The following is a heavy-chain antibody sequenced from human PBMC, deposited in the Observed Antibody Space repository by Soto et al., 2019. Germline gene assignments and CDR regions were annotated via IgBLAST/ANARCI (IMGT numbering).Heavy chain of an antibody. Sequence: QLVESGGGLVQPGGFVRLSCAASGFTVSSNYMIWVRQAPGKGLEWISVIYTDGGTKYADSVKGRFTISRDTSRNTVYLYMDSLRVEDTAVYFCEGAEEDMPTPWGQGTLVTVSP. J-gene: IGHJ5*02. CDR3: EGAEEDMPTP. V-gene: IGHV3-66*01. D-gene: IGHD2-15*01. CDR1: GFTVSSNY. CDR2: IYTDGGT.